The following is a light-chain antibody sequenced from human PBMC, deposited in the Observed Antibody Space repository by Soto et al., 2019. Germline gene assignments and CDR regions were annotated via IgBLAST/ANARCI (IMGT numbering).Light chain of an antibody. V-gene: IGKV2-28*01. CDR1: QSLLHSNKNNY. CDR2: LGS. CDR3: MQATHWPWT. Sequence: DIVMTQSPLSLPVTPGEPASISCRSSQSLLHSNKNNYLDWYLQKPGQSPQLLIYLGSNRASGVPDRFSGSGSGTDFTLKISRVEAEDVGVYYCMQATHWPWTFGQGTKVEIK. J-gene: IGKJ1*01.